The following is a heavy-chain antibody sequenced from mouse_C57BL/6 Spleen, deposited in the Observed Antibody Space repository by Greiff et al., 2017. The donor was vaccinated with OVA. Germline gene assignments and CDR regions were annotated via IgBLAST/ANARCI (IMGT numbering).Heavy chain of an antibody. Sequence: QVQLQQPGAELVKPGASVQVSCKASGYPFTSYWMHWVKQRPGQGLEWIGRIHPSASDTNYNQKFKGKATLTVDKSSSPAYMQLSSLTSEDTAVYYRALRSKGDAMDYWGQGTSVTVSS. CDR2: IHPSASDT. CDR3: ALRSKGDAMDY. V-gene: IGHV1-74*01. D-gene: IGHD1-1*01. J-gene: IGHJ4*01. CDR1: GYPFTSYW.